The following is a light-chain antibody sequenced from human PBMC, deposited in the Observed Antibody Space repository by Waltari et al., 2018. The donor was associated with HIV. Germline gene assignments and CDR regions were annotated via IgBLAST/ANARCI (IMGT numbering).Light chain of an antibody. J-gene: IGLJ2*01. CDR2: QDD. CDR1: KLRDNY. V-gene: IGLV3-1*01. CDR3: QAWDTTTMI. Sequence: SYELTPPPSVSVSPGQTASISCSCDKLRDNYACWYQQTPGQSPVLVMYQDDRRPSGIPERFSGSSTANTATLTISGTQAMDEADYYCQAWDTTTMIIGGGTKLTVL.